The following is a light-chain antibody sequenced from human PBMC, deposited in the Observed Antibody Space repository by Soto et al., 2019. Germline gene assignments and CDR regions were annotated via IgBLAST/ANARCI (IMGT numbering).Light chain of an antibody. CDR2: RNN. Sequence: QSVLTQPPSASGTPGQRVTISCSGSSSNIGSNYVYWYQQLPGAAPKLLIYRNNQRPSGVPDRFSGSKSGTSASLAISGLRSEDEAYYYCAAWYDSLSGVVFGGGTKLTVL. CDR1: SSNIGSNY. J-gene: IGLJ2*01. V-gene: IGLV1-47*01. CDR3: AAWYDSLSGVV.